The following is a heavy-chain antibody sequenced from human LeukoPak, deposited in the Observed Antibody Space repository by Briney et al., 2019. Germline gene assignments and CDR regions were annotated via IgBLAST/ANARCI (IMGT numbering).Heavy chain of an antibody. Sequence: GGSLRLSCAASGFTFSNYSMNWVRQAPGKGLEWVSYIRSSGNAIYYADSVKGRFTISRDNAKNSLYLQMSSLRVEDTAIYYCARMSGSSGRGYWGQGTLVTASS. D-gene: IGHD1-26*01. CDR2: IRSSGNAI. J-gene: IGHJ4*02. CDR3: ARMSGSSGRGY. V-gene: IGHV3-48*04. CDR1: GFTFSNYS.